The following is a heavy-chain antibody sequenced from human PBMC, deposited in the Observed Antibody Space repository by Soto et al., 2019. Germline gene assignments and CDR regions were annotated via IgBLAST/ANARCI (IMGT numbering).Heavy chain of an antibody. V-gene: IGHV3-30*18. D-gene: IGHD6-19*01. J-gene: IGHJ6*02. CDR1: GFTFGNYG. Sequence: GGSLRLSCAGSGFTFGNYGLHWGRRAPGKGLEWVAFITHDGSNEYYADSVKGRFTISRDNSKKTLYLQMNSLGGEDSAVYYCAKATPPIAGAGSRYFVMAVWGQGTTVTVSS. CDR3: AKATPPIAGAGSRYFVMAV. CDR2: ITHDGSNE.